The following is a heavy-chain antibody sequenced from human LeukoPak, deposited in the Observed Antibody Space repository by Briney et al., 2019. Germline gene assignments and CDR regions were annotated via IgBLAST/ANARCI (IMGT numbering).Heavy chain of an antibody. CDR1: GFTFSRYW. CDR2: IKQDASEK. V-gene: IGHV3-7*04. CDR3: ARDINYYDASGPPTHTD. J-gene: IGHJ4*02. D-gene: IGHD3-22*01. Sequence: GGSLRLSCAASGFTFSRYWMSWVRQAPGKGLEWVSNIKQDASEKYYVDSVKGRFTISRDNAKNSLYLQMNSLRAEDTAVYYCARDINYYDASGPPTHTDWGQGTLVTVSS.